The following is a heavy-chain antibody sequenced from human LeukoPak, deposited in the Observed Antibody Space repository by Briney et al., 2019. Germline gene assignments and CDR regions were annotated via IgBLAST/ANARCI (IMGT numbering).Heavy chain of an antibody. CDR1: GFTFSNYA. CDR3: VIDPYYYDSSGYQGI. V-gene: IGHV3-64D*06. CDR2: VSSNGVGT. Sequence: GGSLRLSCSVSGFTFSNYAMHWVRQAPVKGLEYVSSVSSNGVGTHYADSVKGRFTISRDNSKNTLYLQMSSLRAEDTAVYYCVIDPYYYDSSGYQGIWGQGTLVTVSS. J-gene: IGHJ4*02. D-gene: IGHD3-22*01.